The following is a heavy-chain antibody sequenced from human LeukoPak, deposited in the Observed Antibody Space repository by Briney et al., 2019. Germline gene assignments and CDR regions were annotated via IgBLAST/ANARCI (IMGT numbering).Heavy chain of an antibody. CDR2: IYHSGNA. D-gene: IGHD6-6*01. CDR1: GGSISSNNW. CDR3: ARDVGARLSGF. V-gene: IGHV4-4*02. J-gene: IGHJ4*02. Sequence: SETLSLTCAVSGGSISSNNWWSWVRQPPGKGLEWIGEIYHSGNANYNPSLKTRVTMSVDKSKNQFSPILSSVTAADTAVYYCARDVGARLSGFWGQGTLVTVSS.